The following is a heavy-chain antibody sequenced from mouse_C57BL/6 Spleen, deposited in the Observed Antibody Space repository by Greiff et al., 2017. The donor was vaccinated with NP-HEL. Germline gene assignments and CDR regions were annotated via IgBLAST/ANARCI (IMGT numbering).Heavy chain of an antibody. CDR1: GFTFSSYA. Sequence: EVHLVESGGGLVKPGGSLKLSCAASGFTFSSYAMSWVRQTPEKRLEWVATISDGGSYTYYPDNVKGRFTISRDNAKNNLYLQMSHLKSEDTAMYYCARGGGGLRDYYAMDYWGQGTSVTVSS. CDR3: ARGGGGLRDYYAMDY. D-gene: IGHD2-4*01. CDR2: ISDGGSYT. V-gene: IGHV5-4*01. J-gene: IGHJ4*01.